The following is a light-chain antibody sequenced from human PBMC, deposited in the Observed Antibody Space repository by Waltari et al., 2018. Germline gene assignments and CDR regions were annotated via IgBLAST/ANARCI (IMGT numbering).Light chain of an antibody. Sequence: DIVLTQSPGTLSLSPGERATLSCRASQSVSRTLAWYQQKPGQAPRLLIYDASSRATGTPDRFSGSGSGTDFSLTISRLEPEDFAVYYCQKYGSLPATFGQGTKVEIK. CDR2: DAS. V-gene: IGKV3-20*01. J-gene: IGKJ1*01. CDR3: QKYGSLPAT. CDR1: QSVSRT.